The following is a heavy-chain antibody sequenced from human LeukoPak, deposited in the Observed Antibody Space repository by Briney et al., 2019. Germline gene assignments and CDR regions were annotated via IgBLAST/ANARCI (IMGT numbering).Heavy chain of an antibody. J-gene: IGHJ3*02. CDR1: GYSFPSYY. Sequence: ASVTVSCKPSGYSFPSYYMHLVRQAPGHALEWMGIINPSVVSTSYAQKFQGRVTMTKNTTTSTVSMQLSSLRCDDPAHCCRAREIRMIAFGGDPYAFDIWGQGTMVTVSS. CDR2: INPSVVST. D-gene: IGHD3-16*01. V-gene: IGHV1-46*01. CDR3: AREIRMIAFGGDPYAFDI.